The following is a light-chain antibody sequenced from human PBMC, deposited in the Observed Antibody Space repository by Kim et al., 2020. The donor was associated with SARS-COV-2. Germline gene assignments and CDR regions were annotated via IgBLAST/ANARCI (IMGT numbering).Light chain of an antibody. CDR1: RLRSYY. CDR2: GKN. V-gene: IGLV3-19*01. Sequence: AMGQTVRITGQGDRLRSYYASWYQQKPGQAPLLVIYGKNNRPSGIPGRFSGSSSGNTASLTITGAQAEDEADYYCNSRDSSGNHVVFGGGTQLTVL. CDR3: NSRDSSGNHVV. J-gene: IGLJ2*01.